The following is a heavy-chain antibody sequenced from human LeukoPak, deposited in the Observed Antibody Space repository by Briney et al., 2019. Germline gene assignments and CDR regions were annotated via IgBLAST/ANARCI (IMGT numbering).Heavy chain of an antibody. J-gene: IGHJ4*02. Sequence: ASVKVSCKVSGYTLTELSMHWVRQAPGKGLEWMGGFDPEDGETIYAQKFQGRVTMTEDTSTDTAYMELSSLRSEDTAVHYCATGPYYGSGSMRRVTYFFDYWGQGTLVTVSS. CDR1: GYTLTELS. D-gene: IGHD3-10*01. CDR3: ATGPYYGSGSMRRVTYFFDY. V-gene: IGHV1-24*01. CDR2: FDPEDGET.